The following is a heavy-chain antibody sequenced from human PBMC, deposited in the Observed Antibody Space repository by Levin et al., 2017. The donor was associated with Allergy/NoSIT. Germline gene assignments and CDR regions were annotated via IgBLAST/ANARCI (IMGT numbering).Heavy chain of an antibody. CDR3: AKDKVDILTGYSNFDY. D-gene: IGHD3-9*01. Sequence: ESLKISCAASGFTFSSYALSWVRQAPGKGLEWVSAISGGGRSTFYADSVKGRFTISRDNSKNTLYLQMNSLRVEDTAVYYCAKDKVDILTGYSNFDYWGQGTLVTVSS. CDR2: ISGGGRST. V-gene: IGHV3-23*01. CDR1: GFTFSSYA. J-gene: IGHJ4*02.